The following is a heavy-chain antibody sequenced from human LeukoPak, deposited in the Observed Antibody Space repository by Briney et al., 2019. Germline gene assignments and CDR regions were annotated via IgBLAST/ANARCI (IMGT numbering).Heavy chain of an antibody. CDR2: IIPIFGTA. CDR1: GGTFSSYA. CDR3: ARDPLRRVGVSDY. J-gene: IGHJ4*02. V-gene: IGHV1-69*06. Sequence: SVKVSCKASGGTFSSYAISWVRQAPGQGLEWMGGIIPIFGTANYAQKFQGRVTITADKSTSTAYMELSSLRSEDTAVYYCARDPLRRVGVSDYWGQGTLVTVSS. D-gene: IGHD1-26*01.